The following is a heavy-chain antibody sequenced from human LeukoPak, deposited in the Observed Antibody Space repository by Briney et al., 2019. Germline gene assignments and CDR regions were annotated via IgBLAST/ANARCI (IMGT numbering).Heavy chain of an antibody. CDR3: ARGGVADSSGYYVRISNFDY. J-gene: IGHJ4*02. D-gene: IGHD3-22*01. Sequence: PSETLSLTCSVTGGSISRSSYYWSWIRQPPGKGLEWIGEINHSGSTNYNPSLKSRVTISVDTSKNQFSLKLSSVTAADTAVYYCARGGVADSSGYYVRISNFDYWGQGTLVTVSS. V-gene: IGHV4-39*07. CDR1: GGSISRSSYY. CDR2: INHSGST.